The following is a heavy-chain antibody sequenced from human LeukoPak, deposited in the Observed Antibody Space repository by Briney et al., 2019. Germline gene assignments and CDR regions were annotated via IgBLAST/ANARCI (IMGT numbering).Heavy chain of an antibody. CDR3: AKGSQWLLHP. D-gene: IGHD6-19*01. V-gene: IGHV3-43*02. Sequence: GGSLRLSCAASGFTFDDYAMHWVRQAPGKSPEWVSLICGDGGSTFYADSVKGRFTISRDNSKNSLSLQMNSLRPEDAAFYYCAKGSQWLLHPWGQGTLVTVSS. CDR2: ICGDGGST. J-gene: IGHJ5*02. CDR1: GFTFDDYA.